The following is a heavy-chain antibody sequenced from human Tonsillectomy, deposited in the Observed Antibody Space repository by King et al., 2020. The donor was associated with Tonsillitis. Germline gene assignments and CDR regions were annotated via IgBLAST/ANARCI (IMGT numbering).Heavy chain of an antibody. V-gene: IGHV3-23*04. Sequence: VQLVESGGGLVQPGGSLRLSCAASGFTFSSYAMSWVRQAPGKGLEWVSAIIGSGGSTYYADSVKGRFTISRDNSKNTLYLQMNSLRAEDTAVYYCAKGVTPRVSSSWFRNWFDPWGQGTLVTVSS. CDR2: IIGSGGST. CDR3: AKGVTPRVSSSWFRNWFDP. D-gene: IGHD6-13*01. CDR1: GFTFSSYA. J-gene: IGHJ5*02.